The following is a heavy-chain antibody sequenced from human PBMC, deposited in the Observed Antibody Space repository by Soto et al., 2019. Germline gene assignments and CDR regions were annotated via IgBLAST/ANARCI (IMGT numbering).Heavy chain of an antibody. CDR2: IWYDGSNK. J-gene: IGHJ3*02. Sequence: GSLRLSCAASGFTFSSYGMHWVRQAPGKGLEWVAVIWYDGSNKYYADSVKGRFTISRDNSKNTLYLQMNSLRAEDTAVYYCARPTGYCSSTSCPITLEDAFDTWGQGTMVTVPS. CDR1: GFTFSSYG. V-gene: IGHV3-33*01. CDR3: ARPTGYCSSTSCPITLEDAFDT. D-gene: IGHD2-2*01.